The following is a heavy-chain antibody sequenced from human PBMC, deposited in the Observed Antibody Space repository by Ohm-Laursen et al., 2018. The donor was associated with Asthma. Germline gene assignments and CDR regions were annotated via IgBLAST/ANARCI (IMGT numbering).Heavy chain of an antibody. Sequence: LRLSCSASGYTFSRYSIHWVRQVPGKGLEWVASISTASTFIYYADSVRGRFTTSRDNAKNSVYLQMNSLRAEDTTLYYCARIGPEWELPGREYSLHHWGQGTQVTVSS. V-gene: IGHV3-21*01. CDR1: GYTFSRYS. J-gene: IGHJ1*01. CDR3: ARIGPEWELPGREYSLHH. D-gene: IGHD1-26*01. CDR2: ISTASTFI.